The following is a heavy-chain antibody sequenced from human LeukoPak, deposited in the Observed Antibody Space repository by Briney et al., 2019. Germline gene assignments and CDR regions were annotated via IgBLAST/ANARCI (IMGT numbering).Heavy chain of an antibody. V-gene: IGHV4-38-2*02. CDR3: AREGSSWYYAFDI. D-gene: IGHD6-13*01. CDR1: GYSISSGYY. Sequence: SETLSLTCAVSGYSISSGYYWGWIRQPPGKGLEWIGSIYHSGSTYYNPSLKSRVTISVDTSKNQFSLKLSSVTAADTAVYCCAREGSSWYYAFDIWGQGTMVTVSS. CDR2: IYHSGST. J-gene: IGHJ3*02.